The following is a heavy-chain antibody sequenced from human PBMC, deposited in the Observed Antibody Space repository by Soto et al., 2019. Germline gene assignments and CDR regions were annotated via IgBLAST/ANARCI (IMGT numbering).Heavy chain of an antibody. J-gene: IGHJ4*02. V-gene: IGHV3-48*03. Sequence: GGSLRLSCAASGFSFSSYEMSWVRQAPGKGLEWVSYISSSGNSMYYADSVKGRFTISRDNAKKSLYLQMSSLRAEDTAIYYCARIWVYSTDFDHWGQGTLVTVSS. CDR1: GFSFSSYE. CDR2: ISSSGNSM. CDR3: ARIWVYSTDFDH. D-gene: IGHD4-4*01.